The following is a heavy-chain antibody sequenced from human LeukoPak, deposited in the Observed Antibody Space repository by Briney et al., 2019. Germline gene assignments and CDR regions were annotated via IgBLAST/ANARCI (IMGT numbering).Heavy chain of an antibody. CDR3: AKRSNFWTGYLGY. CDR1: KFTFSNYA. Sequence: GGSLRLSCTASKFTFSNYAMSWVRQAPGKGLEWVSVISGSGGSTYYADSVKGRFTISRDNPKDTLFLQMNSLRTEDTAVYYCAKRSNFWTGYLGYWGQGTLVTVSS. D-gene: IGHD3/OR15-3a*01. CDR2: ISGSGGST. J-gene: IGHJ4*02. V-gene: IGHV3-23*01.